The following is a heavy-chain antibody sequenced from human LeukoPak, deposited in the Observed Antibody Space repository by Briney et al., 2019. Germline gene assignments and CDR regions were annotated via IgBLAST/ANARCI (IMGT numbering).Heavy chain of an antibody. Sequence: KPSETLSLPCTVSGGSMSSYYWSWIRQPPGKGLEWIGYIYHSGTTNYNPSLKSRVTISVDKSKKQFSLKLNSVTAADTAVYYCARAPGVGGGPVAGTNWFDPWGQGTLVTVSS. V-gene: IGHV4-59*01. CDR1: GGSMSSYY. CDR2: IYHSGTT. CDR3: ARAPGVGGGPVAGTNWFDP. J-gene: IGHJ5*02. D-gene: IGHD6-19*01.